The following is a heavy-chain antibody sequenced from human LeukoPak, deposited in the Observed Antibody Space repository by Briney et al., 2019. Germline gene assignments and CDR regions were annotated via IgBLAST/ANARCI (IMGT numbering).Heavy chain of an antibody. D-gene: IGHD6-19*01. Sequence: ASVKVSCKASGYTFTSYGISWVRQAPGQGLEWMGWISAYNGNTNYAQKLQGRVTMTTDTSTSTAYMELRSLRSDDTAVYYCARVPDSSGWYYYYYMDVWGKGTTVTVSS. CDR1: GYTFTSYG. CDR2: ISAYNGNT. J-gene: IGHJ6*03. V-gene: IGHV1-18*01. CDR3: ARVPDSSGWYYYYYMDV.